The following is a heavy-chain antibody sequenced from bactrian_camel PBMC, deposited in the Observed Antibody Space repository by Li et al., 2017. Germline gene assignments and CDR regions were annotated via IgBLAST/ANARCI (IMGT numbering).Heavy chain of an antibody. Sequence: HVQLVESGGGSVQAGGSLRLSCAASGYTYSSYCMGWFRQAPGKEREGVAAIDSDGSTSYADSVKGRFTISQDNAKNSLYLQMNLLNPEDTAMYYCAVEDSYDCYAPSWLTRGDSRYWGRGTQVTVS. CDR3: AVEDSYDCYAPSWLTRGDSRY. D-gene: IGHD3*01. J-gene: IGHJ4*01. CDR2: IDSDGST. V-gene: IGHV3S26*01. CDR1: GYTYSSYC.